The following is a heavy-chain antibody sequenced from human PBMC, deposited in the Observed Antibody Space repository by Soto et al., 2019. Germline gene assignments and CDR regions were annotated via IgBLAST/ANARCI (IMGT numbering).Heavy chain of an antibody. V-gene: IGHV3-11*01. CDR2: ISSSGSTI. CDR3: ARDSFLYGSGSYYKNWFDP. D-gene: IGHD3-10*01. CDR1: GFTFSDYY. Sequence: GSLRLSCAASGFTFSDYYMSWIRQAPGKGLEWVSYISSSGSTIYYADSVKGRFTISRDNAKNSLYLQMNSLRAGDTAVYYCARDSFLYGSGSYYKNWFDPWGQGTLVTVSS. J-gene: IGHJ5*02.